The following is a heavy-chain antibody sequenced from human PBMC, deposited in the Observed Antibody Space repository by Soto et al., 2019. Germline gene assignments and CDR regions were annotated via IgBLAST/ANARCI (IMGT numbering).Heavy chain of an antibody. J-gene: IGHJ6*02. V-gene: IGHV3-23*01. CDR3: AKGTNRCSSTSCYVRTYYGMDV. Sequence: GGSLRLSCAASGFTFSSYAMSWVRQAPGKGLEWVSAISGSGGSTYYADSVKGRFTISRDNSKNTLYLQMNSLRAEDTAVYYCAKGTNRCSSTSCYVRTYYGMDVWGQGTTVTVSS. CDR1: GFTFSSYA. D-gene: IGHD2-2*01. CDR2: ISGSGGST.